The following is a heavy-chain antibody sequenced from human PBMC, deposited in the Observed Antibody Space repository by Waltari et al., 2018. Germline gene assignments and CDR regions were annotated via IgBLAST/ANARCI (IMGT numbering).Heavy chain of an antibody. CDR2: IYWDDDT. J-gene: IGHJ5*01. Sequence: QXTLKESGPXLVQPTQNLTLPCTFSGXSLSTTGVGVVWIRQPPGNTLEWLARIYWDDDTRYSPSLRXRLTXTMXTSXAXVXLTLTKVXXXDTAXYYCAHLYAGXYYWFDSXCQGTLVTVXS. D-gene: IGHD2-2*01. CDR3: AHLYAGXYYWFDS. CDR1: GXSLSTTGVG. V-gene: IGHV2-5*02.